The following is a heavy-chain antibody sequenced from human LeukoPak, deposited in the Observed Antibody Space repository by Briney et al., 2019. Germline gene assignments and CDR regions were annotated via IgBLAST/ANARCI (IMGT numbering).Heavy chain of an antibody. Sequence: SETQSLTCTVSGGSISSGDYYWSWIRQPPGKGLEWIGYIYYSGSTYYNPSLKSRVTISVDTSKNQFSLKLSSVTAADTAVYYCARDQKYYDFWSGYSPWGQGTLVTVSS. CDR2: IYYSGST. J-gene: IGHJ5*02. V-gene: IGHV4-30-4*08. CDR3: ARDQKYYDFWSGYSP. D-gene: IGHD3-3*01. CDR1: GGSISSGDYY.